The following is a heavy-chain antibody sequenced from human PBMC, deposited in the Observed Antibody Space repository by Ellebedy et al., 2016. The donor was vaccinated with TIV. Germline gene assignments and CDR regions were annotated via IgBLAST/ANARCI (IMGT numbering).Heavy chain of an antibody. CDR2: ISAYNGNT. J-gene: IGHJ6*02. CDR1: GYTFTSYG. D-gene: IGHD6-19*01. CDR3: ARRLQYVAGSTHYYYGMDV. V-gene: IGHV1-18*01. Sequence: AASVKVSCKASGYTFTSYGISWVRQAPGQGLEWMGWISAYNGNTNYAQKLQGRVTMTTDTSTSTAYMELRSLRSDDTAVYYCARRLQYVAGSTHYYYGMDVWGQGTTVTVSS.